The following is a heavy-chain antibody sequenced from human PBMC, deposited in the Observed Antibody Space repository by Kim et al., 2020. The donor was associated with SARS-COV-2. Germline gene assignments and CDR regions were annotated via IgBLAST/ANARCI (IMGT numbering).Heavy chain of an antibody. CDR1: GFTFSDYY. D-gene: IGHD4-4*01. CDR3: AKRGVTMGTYYYYYYGMDV. CDR2: ISSSGSTI. Sequence: GGSLRLSCAASGFTFSDYYMSWIRQAPGKGLEWVSYISSSGSTIYYADSVKGRFTISRDNAKNSLYLQMNSLRAEDTAVYYCAKRGVTMGTYYYYYYGMDVWGQGSTVTVSS. V-gene: IGHV3-11*01. J-gene: IGHJ6*02.